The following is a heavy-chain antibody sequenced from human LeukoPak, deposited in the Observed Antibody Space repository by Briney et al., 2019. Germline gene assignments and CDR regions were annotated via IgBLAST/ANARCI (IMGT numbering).Heavy chain of an antibody. V-gene: IGHV3-7*01. CDR2: IKQDGTDK. D-gene: IGHD3-10*01. J-gene: IGHJ5*02. CDR3: ARDQVLRVHRVWFDP. Sequence: GGSLRLSCTASGFTVSSNYMSWVRQAPGKGLEWLANIKQDGTDKYYADSVKGRFTISRDNAENSLYLQMNSLRVDDTAVYYCARDQVLRVHRVWFDPWGQGTLVTVSS. CDR1: GFTVSSNY.